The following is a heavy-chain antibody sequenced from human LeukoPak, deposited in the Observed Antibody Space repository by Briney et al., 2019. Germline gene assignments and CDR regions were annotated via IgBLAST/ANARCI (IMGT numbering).Heavy chain of an antibody. CDR2: INPSGGST. CDR1: GYTFASYY. J-gene: IGHJ5*02. Sequence: ASVKVSCKASGYTFASYYMHWVRQAPGQGLEGMGIINPSGGSTSYAQKSQGRANMPRHTSTSRVYMELSSLSSEDTAVYYCARAPGAAHNWFAPWGQGTLVTVYS. V-gene: IGHV1-46*01. D-gene: IGHD6-6*01. CDR3: ARAPGAAHNWFAP.